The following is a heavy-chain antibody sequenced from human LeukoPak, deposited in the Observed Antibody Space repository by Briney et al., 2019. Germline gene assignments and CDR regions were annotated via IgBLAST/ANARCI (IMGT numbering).Heavy chain of an antibody. D-gene: IGHD5-12*01. J-gene: IGHJ4*02. Sequence: SETPSLTCTVSGYSISSGYYWGWIRQPPGKGLEWIGYIYYSGSTNYNPSLKSRVTISVDTSKNQFSLKLSSVTAADTAVYYCARGSIVATRFDYWGQGTLVTVSS. CDR3: ARGSIVATRFDY. CDR2: IYYSGST. V-gene: IGHV4-61*01. CDR1: GYSISSGYY.